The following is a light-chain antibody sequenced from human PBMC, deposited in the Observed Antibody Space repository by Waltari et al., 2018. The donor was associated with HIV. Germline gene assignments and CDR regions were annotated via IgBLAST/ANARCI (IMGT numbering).Light chain of an antibody. CDR2: DNS. J-gene: IGLJ1*01. CDR3: AAWDDSLNAYI. CDR1: RSNTGDNV. V-gene: IGLV1-44*01. Sequence: QSVLTQSPSASGTPGQRVTISCSGSRSNTGDNVVNWYQQLTGTAPKLLTYDNSRRPSGVPDRFSGSRSGNSASLAISGLQSEDEANYYCAAWDDSLNAYIFGTGTKVSVL.